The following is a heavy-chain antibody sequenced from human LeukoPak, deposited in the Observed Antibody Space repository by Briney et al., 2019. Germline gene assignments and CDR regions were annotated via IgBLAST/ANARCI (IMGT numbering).Heavy chain of an antibody. CDR3: ASTIRYCSSTSCYGSEDAFDI. D-gene: IGHD2-2*01. CDR1: GYTFTNYD. J-gene: IGHJ3*02. CDR2: IIPIFGTA. V-gene: IGHV1-69*05. Sequence: SVKVSCKASGYTFTNYDINWVRQAPGQGLEWMGGIIPIFGTANYAQKFQGRVTITTDESTSTAYMELSSLRSEDTAVYYCASTIRYCSSTSCYGSEDAFDIWGQGTMVTVSS.